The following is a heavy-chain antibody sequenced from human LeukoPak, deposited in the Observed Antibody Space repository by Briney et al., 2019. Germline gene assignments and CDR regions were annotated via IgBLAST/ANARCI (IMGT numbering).Heavy chain of an antibody. CDR2: INPSGGST. CDR3: ARDAGKNWFDP. V-gene: IGHV1-46*01. CDR1: GYTFTRYY. Sequence: ASVKVSCKASGYTFTRYYMHWVRQPPGQGLEWMGIINPSGGSTSYAQKFQGRVTMTRDTSTSTVYMELSSLRSEDTAVYYCARDAGKNWFDPWGQGTLVTVSS. J-gene: IGHJ5*02.